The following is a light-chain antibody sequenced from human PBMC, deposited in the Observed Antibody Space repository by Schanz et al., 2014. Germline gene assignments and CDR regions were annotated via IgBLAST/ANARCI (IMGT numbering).Light chain of an antibody. CDR2: RNN. CDR1: SSNIGIDT. V-gene: IGLV1-44*01. J-gene: IGLJ3*02. Sequence: QSVLTQPPSASGTPGQRVTISCSGSSSNIGIDTVNWFQQLPGTAPKLLIYRNNQRPSGVPDRFSGSKSGTSASLAISGLQSEDEADYYCASWDDSLYARVFGGGTKVTVL. CDR3: ASWDDSLYARV.